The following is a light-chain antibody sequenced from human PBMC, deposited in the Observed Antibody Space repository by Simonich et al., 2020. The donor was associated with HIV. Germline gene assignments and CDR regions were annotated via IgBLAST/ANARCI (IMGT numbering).Light chain of an antibody. CDR2: AAS. Sequence: DIKMTQSPSTLSASVGDRVTITCRASQRISTWLAWYQQKPGEAPKLLIYAASTLQSGVPSRFSGSGSGTEFTLTISSLQPEDFATYYCQQLNSYPRALTFGGGTKVEIK. CDR3: QQLNSYPRALT. CDR1: QRISTW. V-gene: IGKV1-5*01. J-gene: IGKJ4*01.